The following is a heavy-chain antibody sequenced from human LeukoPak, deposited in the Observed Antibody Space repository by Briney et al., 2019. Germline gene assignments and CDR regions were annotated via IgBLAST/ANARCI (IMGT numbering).Heavy chain of an antibody. CDR3: ARDTYYYDSSGYQNFDY. Sequence: SETLSLTCTVSGGSISSDYWSWIRQPAGKGLEWIGRIYTTGSTNYSPSLKSRVTMSVDTSKNQFSLKLSSVTAADTAVYYCARDTYYYDSSGYQNFDYWGQGTLVTVSS. D-gene: IGHD3-22*01. CDR1: GGSISSDY. J-gene: IGHJ4*02. V-gene: IGHV4-4*07. CDR2: IYTTGST.